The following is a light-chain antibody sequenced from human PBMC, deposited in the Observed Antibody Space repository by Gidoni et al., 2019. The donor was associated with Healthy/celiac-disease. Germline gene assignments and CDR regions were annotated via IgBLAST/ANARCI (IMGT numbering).Light chain of an antibody. Sequence: DIQMTQSPSSLSASVGDRVTITCQASQDIINYLNWYQQKQGKAPKLLIYDASNLEKGVPSRFSGSGSGTDFTFTISSLQPEDIATYYCQQYDNLLSITFGQGTRLEIK. CDR1: QDIINY. CDR2: DAS. V-gene: IGKV1-33*01. J-gene: IGKJ5*01. CDR3: QQYDNLLSIT.